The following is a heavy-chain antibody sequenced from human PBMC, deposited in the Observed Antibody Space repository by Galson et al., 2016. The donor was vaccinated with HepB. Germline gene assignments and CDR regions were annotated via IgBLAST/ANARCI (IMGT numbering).Heavy chain of an antibody. CDR2: ITIDGSTT. CDR3: ARDLWRGGRIDY. V-gene: IGHV3-74*01. J-gene: IGHJ4*02. Sequence: SLRLSCAASGYIFSNYDMHWVRQVAGKGLVWVSHITIDGSTTTYADSVKGRFTISRDNAKNTLYLQMNSLRAEDTAVYYCARDLWRGGRIDYWGQGTLVTVSS. CDR1: GYIFSNYD. D-gene: IGHD4-23*01.